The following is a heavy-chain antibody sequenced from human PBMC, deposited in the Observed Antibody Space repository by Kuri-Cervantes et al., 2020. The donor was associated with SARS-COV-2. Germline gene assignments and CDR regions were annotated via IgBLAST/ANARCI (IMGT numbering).Heavy chain of an antibody. CDR1: GFTFSSYS. Sequence: GGSLRLSCAASGFTFSSYSMNWVRQAPGKGLEWVSSISSSSSYIYYADSVKGRFTISRDNAKNSLYLQMNSLRAEDTAVYYCARAVVGSSGWDYFDYWGQGTLVTVSS. D-gene: IGHD6-19*01. J-gene: IGHJ4*02. V-gene: IGHV3-21*01. CDR2: ISSSSSYI. CDR3: ARAVVGSSGWDYFDY.